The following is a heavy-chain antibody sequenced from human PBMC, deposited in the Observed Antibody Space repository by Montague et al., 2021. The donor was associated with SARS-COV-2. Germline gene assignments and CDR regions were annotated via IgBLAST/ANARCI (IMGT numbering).Heavy chain of an antibody. J-gene: IGHJ5*02. CDR3: ASQTLGITIFGVVNGRWFDP. CDR2: IYYSGST. V-gene: IGHV4-39*01. Sequence: SETLSLTCTVSGGSISSSSYYWGWIRQPQGKGLGWIGSIYYSGSTYYNPSLKSRVTISLDTSKNQFSLKLSSATAADTAVYYCASQTLGITIFGVVNGRWFDPWGQGTLVTVSS. CDR1: GGSISSSSYY. D-gene: IGHD3-3*01.